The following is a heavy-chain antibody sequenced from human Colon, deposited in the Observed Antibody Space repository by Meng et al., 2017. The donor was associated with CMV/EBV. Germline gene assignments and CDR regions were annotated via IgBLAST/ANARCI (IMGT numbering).Heavy chain of an antibody. Sequence: GESLKISWAASGFTFSSFAMSWVRQAPGKGLEWVSAISGSGGDTYYADSVKGRFTISRDTSKNTLYLQMNSLRAEDTAVYYCAKNSGPRGSWYGDYWGQGTLVTVSS. V-gene: IGHV3-23*01. CDR2: ISGSGGDT. CDR1: GFTFSSFA. J-gene: IGHJ4*02. CDR3: AKNSGPRGSWYGDY. D-gene: IGHD6-13*01.